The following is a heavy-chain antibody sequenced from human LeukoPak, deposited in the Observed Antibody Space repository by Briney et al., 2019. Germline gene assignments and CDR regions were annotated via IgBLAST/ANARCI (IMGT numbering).Heavy chain of an antibody. D-gene: IGHD1-26*01. CDR2: IYYSGST. CDR3: ARQEWELTHFDY. Sequence: PSETLSLTCTVSGGSISSSSYYWGWIRQPPGKGLEWIGSIYYSGSTYYNPSLKSRVTISVDTSKNQFSLKLSSVTAADTAVYYCARQEWELTHFDYWGQGTLVTVSS. J-gene: IGHJ4*02. V-gene: IGHV4-39*01. CDR1: GGSISSSSYY.